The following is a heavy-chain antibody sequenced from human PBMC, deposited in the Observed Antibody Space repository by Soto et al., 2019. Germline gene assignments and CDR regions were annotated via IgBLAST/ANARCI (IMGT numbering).Heavy chain of an antibody. CDR2: ISGSGGST. D-gene: IGHD6-13*01. CDR1: GFTFIRYA. CDR3: AKEQQLVGAYYYYYMDV. V-gene: IGHV3-23*01. Sequence: GGSLRLSCAASGFTFIRYAMSWVRQAPGKGLEWVSAISGSGGSTYYADSVKGRFTISRDNSKNTLYLQMNSLRAEDTAVYYCAKEQQLVGAYYYYYMDVWGKGTTVTVS. J-gene: IGHJ6*03.